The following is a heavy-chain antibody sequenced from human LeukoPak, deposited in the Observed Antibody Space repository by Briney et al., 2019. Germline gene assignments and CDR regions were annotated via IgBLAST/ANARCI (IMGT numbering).Heavy chain of an antibody. D-gene: IGHD4-11*01. J-gene: IGHJ5*02. CDR2: IRYDGSNK. Sequence: GGSLRLSCAASGFTFSSYGMNWVRQAPGKGLEWVAFIRYDGSNKYYADSVKGRFTISRDNSKNTLYLQMNSLRAEDTAVYYCAKDLSDYINWFDPWGQGTLVTVSS. V-gene: IGHV3-30*02. CDR3: AKDLSDYINWFDP. CDR1: GFTFSSYG.